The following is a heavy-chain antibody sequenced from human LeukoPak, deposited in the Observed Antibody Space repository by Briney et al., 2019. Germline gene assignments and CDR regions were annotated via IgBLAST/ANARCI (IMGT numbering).Heavy chain of an antibody. Sequence: PGRSLRLSCAASGFTFSNYGIHWVRQAPGKGLEWVSSIISSNYIYYADSVKGRFTISRDNAKNSLYLQMNSLRAEDTAVYYCARDYSSSWDTFDFWGQGTLVTVSS. CDR3: ARDYSSSWDTFDF. D-gene: IGHD6-13*01. V-gene: IGHV3-21*01. CDR1: GFTFSNYG. J-gene: IGHJ4*02. CDR2: IISSNYI.